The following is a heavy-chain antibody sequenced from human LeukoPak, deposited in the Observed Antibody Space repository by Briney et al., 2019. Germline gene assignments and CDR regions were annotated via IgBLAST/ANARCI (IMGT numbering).Heavy chain of an antibody. V-gene: IGHV3-53*01. CDR3: ARDGRTGSFDY. D-gene: IGHD1-1*01. Sequence: YADSVKGRFTISRDNSKNTLYLQMNSLRAEDTAVYHCARDGRTGSFDYWGQGTLVTVSS. J-gene: IGHJ4*02.